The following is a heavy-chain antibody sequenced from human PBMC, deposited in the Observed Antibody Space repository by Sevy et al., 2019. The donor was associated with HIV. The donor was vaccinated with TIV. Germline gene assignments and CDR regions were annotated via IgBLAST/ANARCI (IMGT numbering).Heavy chain of an antibody. CDR2: IGTAAGVT. CDR1: GFTFNTYS. CDR3: ARCPGHYSIDY. J-gene: IGHJ4*02. V-gene: IGHV3-48*02. Sequence: GGSLRLSCAASGFTFNTYSLIWVRQTPGKGLEWLSFIGTAAGVTYCADSVKGRFTMSRDNAKNSLYLQMNSLRDEDTAVYYCARCPGHYSIDYWGQGTLVTVSS. D-gene: IGHD2-21*01.